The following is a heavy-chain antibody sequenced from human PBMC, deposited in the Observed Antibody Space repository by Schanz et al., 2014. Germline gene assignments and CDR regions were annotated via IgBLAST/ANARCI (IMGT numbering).Heavy chain of an antibody. CDR3: ARDQYYFGSGNPFDI. D-gene: IGHD3-10*01. Sequence: VQLVDSGGGLVQPGGSLRLSCSASGFTLSSYGMHWVRQAPGKGLEWLAVIWFDGTNKYNADSVKGRFTISRDTSKNTLYLLLNSLRAEDTAVYYCARDQYYFGSGNPFDIWGQGTMVTVSS. CDR1: GFTLSSYG. J-gene: IGHJ3*02. V-gene: IGHV3-33*01. CDR2: IWFDGTNK.